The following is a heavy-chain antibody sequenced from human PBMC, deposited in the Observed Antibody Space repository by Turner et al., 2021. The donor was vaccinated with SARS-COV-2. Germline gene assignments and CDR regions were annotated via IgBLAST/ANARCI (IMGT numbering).Heavy chain of an antibody. CDR2: ITYDGSNK. D-gene: IGHD3-10*01. CDR3: AKVIGEYCYGSGYDY. V-gene: IGHV3-30*18. CDR1: GFTFRSYG. Sequence: QVQLVESGGGVVQPGRALSLSFPSSGFTFRSYGMNWVRQAPGKGLEWVAIITYDGSNKYYADSAKGRFTISRDNYKNTLYLQLNSLRAEDTAVYYCAKVIGEYCYGSGYDYWGQGTLVTVSS. J-gene: IGHJ4*02.